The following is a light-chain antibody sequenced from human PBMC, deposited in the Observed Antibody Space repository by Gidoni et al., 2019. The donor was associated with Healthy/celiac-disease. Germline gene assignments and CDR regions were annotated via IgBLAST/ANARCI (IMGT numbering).Light chain of an antibody. V-gene: IGKV3-11*01. J-gene: IGKJ3*01. CDR1: QSVSSY. Sequence: EIVLTQSPATLSLSPGERATLSCRASQSVSSYLAWYQQKPGQAPRLLIYDASNRATGIPARFSGSGSGTDFTLTISSLEPEDFAVYYCQQRSNWSSFTFGPXTKVDIK. CDR3: QQRSNWSSFT. CDR2: DAS.